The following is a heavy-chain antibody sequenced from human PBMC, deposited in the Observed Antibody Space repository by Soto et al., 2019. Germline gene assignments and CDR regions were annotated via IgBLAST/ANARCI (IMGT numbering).Heavy chain of an antibody. D-gene: IGHD3-16*01. CDR3: ASNYAYAEGYYFYGIDV. CDR2: VNSDGDTT. CDR1: GFTFRNYW. V-gene: IGHV3-74*01. Sequence: GSLRLSCAASGFTFRNYWMHWVRQAPGKGLVWVSRVNSDGDTTYYADSVKGRFTISRDNAKNTLHLQMNSLGAEGTAVYYCASNYAYAEGYYFYGIDVWGQGTTVTVSS. J-gene: IGHJ6*02.